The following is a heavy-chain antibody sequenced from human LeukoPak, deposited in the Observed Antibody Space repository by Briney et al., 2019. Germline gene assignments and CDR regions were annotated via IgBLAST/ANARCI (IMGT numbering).Heavy chain of an antibody. CDR2: IYYSGST. D-gene: IGHD5-24*01. V-gene: IGHV4-59*01. CDR1: GGSISSYY. J-gene: IGHJ4*02. CDR3: ARDGRDGYKTFDY. Sequence: PSETLSLTCTVSGGSISSYYWSWIRQPPGKGLEWIGYIYYSGSTNYNPSLKSRVTISVDTSKNQFSLKLSSVTAADTAVYYCARDGRDGYKTFDYWGQGTLVTVSS.